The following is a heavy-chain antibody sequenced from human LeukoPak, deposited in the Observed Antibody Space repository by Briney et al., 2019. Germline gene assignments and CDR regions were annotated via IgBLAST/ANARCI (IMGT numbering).Heavy chain of an antibody. CDR3: ARGNPTLDLRFLEWLNNYYYMDV. D-gene: IGHD3-3*01. CDR2: IYTTGST. V-gene: IGHV4-4*07. Sequence: SETLSLTCTVSGGSTVSGDSISSYYWTWIRQPAGKGLEWIGRIYTTGSTNYNPSLKSRVTISVDTSKNQFSLKLSSVTAADTAVYYCARGNPTLDLRFLEWLNNYYYMDVWGKGTTVTVSS. J-gene: IGHJ6*03. CDR1: GDSISSYY.